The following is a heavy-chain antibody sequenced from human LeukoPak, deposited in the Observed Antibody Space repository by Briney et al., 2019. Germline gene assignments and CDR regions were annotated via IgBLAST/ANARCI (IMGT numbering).Heavy chain of an antibody. CDR2: ISRSGSTI. CDR1: RFTFSDYY. J-gene: IGHJ4*02. CDR3: ARLPGGVVMDAGLC. D-gene: IGHD2-21*01. Sequence: GGSLRFSCAASRFTFSDYYMSWIRQAPGKGLEWVSDISRSGSTIYYADSVKGRVTISRDNAKNSLYLQMDSLRAEDTAMYYCARLPGGVVMDAGLCWGQGTLVTVSS. V-gene: IGHV3-11*04.